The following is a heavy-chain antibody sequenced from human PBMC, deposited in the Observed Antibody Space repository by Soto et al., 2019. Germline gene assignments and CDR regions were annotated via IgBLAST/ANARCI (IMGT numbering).Heavy chain of an antibody. J-gene: IGHJ4*02. CDR3: AKHRGYSSSWYLDY. CDR1: GYTFTSYG. CDR2: ISAYNGNT. Sequence: QVQLVQSGAEVKKPGASVKVSCKASGYTFTSYGITWVRQAPGQGLEWMGWISAYNGNTNYAQKLQSRVTMTTDTSTSTADMELRSLRSDDTAVDYCAKHRGYSSSWYLDYWGQGTLVTVSS. D-gene: IGHD6-6*01. V-gene: IGHV1-18*01.